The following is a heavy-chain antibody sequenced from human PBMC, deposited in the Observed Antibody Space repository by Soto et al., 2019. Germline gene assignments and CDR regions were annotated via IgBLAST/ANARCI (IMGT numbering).Heavy chain of an antibody. Sequence: PSETLSLTCTVSGGSISSYYWSWIRQPPGKGLEWIGYIYYSGSTNYNPSLKSRVTIKVDTSKNQLSLKLSSVTAADTAVYYCATSSYYYDSSGYSSNWFDPWGQGTLVTVSS. J-gene: IGHJ5*02. CDR3: ATSSYYYDSSGYSSNWFDP. CDR2: IYYSGST. V-gene: IGHV4-59*08. D-gene: IGHD3-22*01. CDR1: GGSISSYY.